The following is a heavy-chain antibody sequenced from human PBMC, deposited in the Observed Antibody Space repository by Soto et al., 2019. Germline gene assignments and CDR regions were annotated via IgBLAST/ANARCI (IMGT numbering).Heavy chain of an antibody. CDR3: ARGGHGDFLLDY. Sequence: GGSLILSCAASGFTFSSYGMHWVRQAPGKGLEWVAVIWYDGSNKYYADSVKGRFTISRDNSKNTLYLQMNSLRAEDTAVYYCARGGHGDFLLDYWGQGTLVTVSS. CDR2: IWYDGSNK. CDR1: GFTFSSYG. D-gene: IGHD4-17*01. V-gene: IGHV3-33*01. J-gene: IGHJ4*02.